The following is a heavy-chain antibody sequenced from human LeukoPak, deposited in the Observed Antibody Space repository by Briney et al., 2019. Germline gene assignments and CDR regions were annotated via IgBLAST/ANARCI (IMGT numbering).Heavy chain of an antibody. CDR1: GFTFSSYS. Sequence: PGGSLRLSCAASGFTFSSYSMNWVRQAPGKGLEWVSYISSSSSTIYYADSVKGRFTISRDNAKNSLYLQMNSLRAEDTAVYYCARAYYDTANWFGPWGQGTLVTVSS. D-gene: IGHD3-22*01. CDR2: ISSSSSTI. J-gene: IGHJ5*02. V-gene: IGHV3-48*01. CDR3: ARAYYDTANWFGP.